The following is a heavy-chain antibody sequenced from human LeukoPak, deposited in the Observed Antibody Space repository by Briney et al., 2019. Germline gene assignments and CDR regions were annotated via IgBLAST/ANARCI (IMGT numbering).Heavy chain of an antibody. CDR3: ACGAANSPLSGL. V-gene: IGHV4-31*03. D-gene: IGHD6-25*01. CDR1: GGSISSGGYY. CDR2: IYYSGST. J-gene: IGHJ4*02. Sequence: TSETLSLTCTVSGGSISSGGYYWSWIRQHPGEGLGWIGYIYYSGSTYYNPSLKSRVTISVDTSKNQFSLKLSSVTAADTAVYYCACGAANSPLSGLWGQGTLVTVSS.